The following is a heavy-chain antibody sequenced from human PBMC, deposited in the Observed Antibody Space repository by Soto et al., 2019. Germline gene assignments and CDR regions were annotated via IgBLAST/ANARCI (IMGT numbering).Heavy chain of an antibody. CDR1: GYNFVEYW. CDR3: GAGSFDH. Sequence: GESLKISCKASGYNFVEYWIGWVRQMPGKGLEWIGSVYPNDSDVKSSPSFQGQVTVSADKSINTAYLHWSSLKPSDSATYYCGAGSFDHWGQGTPVTVSS. D-gene: IGHD6-25*01. J-gene: IGHJ4*02. CDR2: VYPNDSDV. V-gene: IGHV5-51*01.